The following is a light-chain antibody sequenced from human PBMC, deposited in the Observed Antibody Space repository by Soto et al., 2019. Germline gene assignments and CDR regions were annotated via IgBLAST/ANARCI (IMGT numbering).Light chain of an antibody. Sequence: DIQMTQSPSSVSASVGDRVTISCRASQRIANWVAWYQQKPGKAPHLLIYAASTLQSGAPSRFSGSGSGKDFIFNISSLQPEDSANYYCQHASSCPFTFGPGTKVDV. CDR1: QRIANW. V-gene: IGKV1-12*01. CDR3: QHASSCPFT. CDR2: AAS. J-gene: IGKJ3*01.